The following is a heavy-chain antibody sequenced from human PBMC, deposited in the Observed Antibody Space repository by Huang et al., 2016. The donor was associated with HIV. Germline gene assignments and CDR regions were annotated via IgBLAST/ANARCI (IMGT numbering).Heavy chain of an antibody. CDR1: GGSISSSSYY. V-gene: IGHV4-39*01. J-gene: IGHJ3*02. CDR3: ARHMDCSSSSCLAGGHERGPFDM. CDR2: IYYSGST. Sequence: QLQLQESGPGLVKPSETLSLTCSVSGGSISSSSYYWGWIRQPPGKGLAWIGSIYYSGSTFYNPSLKRRVTISVETSKNQFSLRLSAVTAADTSVYYCARHMDCSSSSCLAGGHERGPFDMWGQGTMVTVSS. D-gene: IGHD2-2*01.